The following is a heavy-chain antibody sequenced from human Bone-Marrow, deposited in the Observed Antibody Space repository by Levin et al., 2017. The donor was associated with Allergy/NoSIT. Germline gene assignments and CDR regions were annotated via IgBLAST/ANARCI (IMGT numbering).Heavy chain of an antibody. V-gene: IGHV3-48*02. CDR1: GFTFRHYT. J-gene: IGHJ4*02. CDR3: ARDPARGYYDSSGYSGDH. D-gene: IGHD3-22*01. CDR2: ITSSGDGT. Sequence: GGSLRLSCAASGFTFRHYTMNWVRQAPGKGLEWVSCITSSGDGTYYADSVKGRFTISRDNAKNSLYLQLNRLRDEDTAMYYCARDPARGYYDSSGYSGDHWGQGALVTVTS.